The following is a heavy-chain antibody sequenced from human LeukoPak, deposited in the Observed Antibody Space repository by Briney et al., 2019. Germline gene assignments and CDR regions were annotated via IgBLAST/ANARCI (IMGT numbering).Heavy chain of an antibody. D-gene: IGHD6-6*01. CDR2: IYYSGST. J-gene: IGHJ2*01. CDR3: ARGVAARLDWYFDL. V-gene: IGHV4-39*07. Sequence: TSETLSLTCTVSGDSISSRSYYWGWIRQPPGKGLEWIGSIYYSGSTNYNPSLKSRVTISVDTSKNQFSLKLSSVTAADTAVYYCARGVAARLDWYFDLWGHGTLVTVSS. CDR1: GDSISSRSYY.